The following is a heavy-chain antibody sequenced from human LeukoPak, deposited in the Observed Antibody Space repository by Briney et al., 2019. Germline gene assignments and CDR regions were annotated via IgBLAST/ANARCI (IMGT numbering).Heavy chain of an antibody. CDR3: AGGGRYFDY. J-gene: IGHJ4*02. V-gene: IGHV3-49*04. CDR2: IRNKAYGGTT. Sequence: XXTFXXYAMXWVRQAPGKGLQWVGFIRNKAYGGTTEYAASVKGRFTISRDDSKSIAYLQMNSLKTEDTAVYYCAGGGRYFDYWGQGTLVTVSS. CDR1: XXTFXXYA.